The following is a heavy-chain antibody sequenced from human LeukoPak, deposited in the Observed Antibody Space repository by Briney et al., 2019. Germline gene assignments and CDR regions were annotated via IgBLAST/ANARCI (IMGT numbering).Heavy chain of an antibody. CDR1: GDSIRSFTYY. D-gene: IGHD1-1*01. CDR2: IYYSGSA. CDR3: ARHVEPTKTYNLFDP. J-gene: IGHJ5*02. V-gene: IGHV4-39*01. Sequence: SETLSLTCTVSGDSIRSFTYYWGWNRQPPGKGLELIGSIYYSGSAYYNPSLKSRLTISVDTSKNQFSLNLTSVTAADTAIYYCARHVEPTKTYNLFDPWGQGTLVTVSS.